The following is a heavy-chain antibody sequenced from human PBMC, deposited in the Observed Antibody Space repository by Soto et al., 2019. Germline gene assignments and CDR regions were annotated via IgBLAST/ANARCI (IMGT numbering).Heavy chain of an antibody. CDR1: GYTFTSYD. D-gene: IGHD3-9*01. Sequence: ASVKVSCKASGYTFTSYDIIWVRQATGQGLEWRGWMYPNRGNTGYAHKFQGRVTMTWNTSISTAYMELSSQRSEDTAVYYCASLDTYYDILTGAPDAFDIWGQGTMVTVSS. CDR2: MYPNRGNT. CDR3: ASLDTYYDILTGAPDAFDI. J-gene: IGHJ3*02. V-gene: IGHV1-8*01.